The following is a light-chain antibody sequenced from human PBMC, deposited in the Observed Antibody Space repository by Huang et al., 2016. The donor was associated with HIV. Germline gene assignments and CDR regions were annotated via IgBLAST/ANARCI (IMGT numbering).Light chain of an antibody. CDR1: HSVSSN. Sequence: ERVMTQSPATLSVAPGEIVTLSCRASHSVSSNLAWYQQKPGQAPRLLIHAASTRATGIPARFSGSGSGTEFTLAISSLQSEDSGVYFCQQYDNWPLTFGQGTRLEIK. CDR2: AAS. V-gene: IGKV3-15*01. CDR3: QQYDNWPLT. J-gene: IGKJ5*01.